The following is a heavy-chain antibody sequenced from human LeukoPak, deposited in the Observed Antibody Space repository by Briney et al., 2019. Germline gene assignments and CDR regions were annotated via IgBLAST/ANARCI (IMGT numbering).Heavy chain of an antibody. CDR1: GGSISSSSYY. CDR3: ARLRSGWHAPDY. J-gene: IGHJ4*02. D-gene: IGHD6-19*01. CDR2: IYYSGST. Sequence: SETLSLTCTVSGGSISSSSYYWGWIRQPPGKGLEWIGSIYYSGSTYYNPSLKSRVTISVDTSKNQFSLKLSSVTAADTAVYYCARLRSGWHAPDYWGQGTLVTVSS. V-gene: IGHV4-39*01.